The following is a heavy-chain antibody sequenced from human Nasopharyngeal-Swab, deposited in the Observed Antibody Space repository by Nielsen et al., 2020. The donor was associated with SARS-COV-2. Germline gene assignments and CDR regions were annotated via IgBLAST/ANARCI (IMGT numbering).Heavy chain of an antibody. D-gene: IGHD4-17*01. CDR2: INTDGYTT. Sequence: GESLKISCAASGFTFSDYWMHWVRQAPGKGLTWVSRINTDGYTTTYADSVKGRFTISRDNAKNTLYLQMNSLRAEDTGVYYCARDKTTVIKSPTWGHGSLVTVSS. J-gene: IGHJ5*01. CDR1: GFTFSDYW. CDR3: ARDKTTVIKSPT. V-gene: IGHV3-74*01.